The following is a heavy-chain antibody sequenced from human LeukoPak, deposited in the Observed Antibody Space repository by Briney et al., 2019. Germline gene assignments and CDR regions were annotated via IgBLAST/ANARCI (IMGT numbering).Heavy chain of an antibody. V-gene: IGHV3-23*05. CDR2: ITDNGNTT. J-gene: IGHJ4*02. CDR1: GFTFSSYA. D-gene: IGHD2-15*01. Sequence: PGGSLRLSCAASGFTFSSYAMNWARLSAGKGLEWVSAITDNGNTTYYADSVQGRFTISRDNSKNTLYLQMNSLGVEDTAVYYCATLRLSDHFDYWGQGTLVTVSS. CDR3: ATLRLSDHFDY.